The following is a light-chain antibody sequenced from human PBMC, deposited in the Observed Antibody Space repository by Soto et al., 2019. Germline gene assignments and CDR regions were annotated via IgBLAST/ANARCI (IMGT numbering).Light chain of an antibody. J-gene: IGLJ2*01. Sequence: QSVLTQPASVSGSPGQSITISCTGTSSDVGGYNHVSWYQHSPGKAPKLILFAVSDRPSGVSHRFSGSKSGNTDSLTISGLQAEDEADYYCCSYTSLSTVVFGGGTKLTVL. CDR3: CSYTSLSTVV. CDR1: SSDVGGYNH. V-gene: IGLV2-14*01. CDR2: AVS.